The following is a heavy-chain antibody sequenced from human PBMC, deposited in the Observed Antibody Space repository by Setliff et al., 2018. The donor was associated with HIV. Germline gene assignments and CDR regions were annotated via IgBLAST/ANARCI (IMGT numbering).Heavy chain of an antibody. Sequence: ASVKVSCKTSGYSFSSHPIHWVRQAPGQRPEWMGWITVGDGNTKYSQKFQGRVTITRNTSISTAYMELSSLRSEDTAVYYCARGDYRRFAHWGQGTLVTVSS. V-gene: IGHV1-3*01. CDR2: ITVGDGNT. D-gene: IGHD4-4*01. CDR3: ARGDYRRFAH. CDR1: GYSFSSHP. J-gene: IGHJ5*02.